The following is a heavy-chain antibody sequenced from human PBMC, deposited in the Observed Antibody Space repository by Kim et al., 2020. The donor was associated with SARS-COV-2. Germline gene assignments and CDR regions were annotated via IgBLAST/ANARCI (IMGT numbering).Heavy chain of an antibody. CDR3: AKDTSYIWGSYRTPTDDACDI. CDR2: ISGSGGST. D-gene: IGHD3-16*02. Sequence: GGSLRLSCAASGFTFSSYAMSWVRQAPGKGLEWVSAISGSGGSTYYGDSVKGRFTISRDNSKNTLYLQMNSLRAEDTAVYYCAKDTSYIWGSYRTPTDDACDIWGQGTMVTVSS. CDR1: GFTFSSYA. V-gene: IGHV3-23*01. J-gene: IGHJ3*02.